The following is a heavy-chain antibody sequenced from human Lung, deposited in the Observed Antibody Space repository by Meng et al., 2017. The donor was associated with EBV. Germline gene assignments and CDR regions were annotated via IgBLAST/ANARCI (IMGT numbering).Heavy chain of an antibody. D-gene: IGHD7-27*01. Sequence: APGRRDPSGALASTWTCSGVSNSSSSYYWGWLRQPPGKGLEWVGSIYYRGSTYYNPSLKGRVTISVDTSKNQFSLKLSSVTAADTAVYYCASPLGILGIVDLWGRGTLVTVSS. CDR1: GVSNSSSSYY. CDR3: ASPLGILGIVDL. CDR2: IYYRGST. V-gene: IGHV4-39*01. J-gene: IGHJ2*01.